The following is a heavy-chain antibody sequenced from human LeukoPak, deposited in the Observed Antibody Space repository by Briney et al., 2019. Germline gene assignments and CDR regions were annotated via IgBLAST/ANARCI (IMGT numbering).Heavy chain of an antibody. CDR2: IYYSGST. J-gene: IGHJ3*02. CDR3: ARVRRDEGMATINDAFDI. V-gene: IGHV4-31*03. Sequence: SETLSLTCTVSGGSISSGGYYWSWIRQHPGKGLEWIVYIYYSGSTYYNPSLKSRVTISVDTSKNQFSLELSSVTAADTAVYYCARVRRDEGMATINDAFDIWGQGTMVTVSS. CDR1: GGSISSGGYY. D-gene: IGHD5-24*01.